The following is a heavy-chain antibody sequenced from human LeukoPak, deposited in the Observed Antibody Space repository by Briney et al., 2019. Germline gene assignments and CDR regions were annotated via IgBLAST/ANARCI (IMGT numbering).Heavy chain of an antibody. J-gene: IGHJ4*02. CDR3: AKGSSGYIYGDY. Sequence: PGGSLRLSCAASGFTFINYAMSWVRQAPGMGLEWVSGISGGSDGTYYADSVKGRFNISRDNSKNMLYLQMNSLRAEDTAIYYCAKGSSGYIYGDYWGQGTLVTVSS. CDR2: ISGGSDGT. V-gene: IGHV3-23*01. CDR1: GFTFINYA. D-gene: IGHD5-18*01.